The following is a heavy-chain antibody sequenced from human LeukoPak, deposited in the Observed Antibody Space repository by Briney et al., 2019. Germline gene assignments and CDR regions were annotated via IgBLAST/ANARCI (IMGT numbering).Heavy chain of an antibody. CDR3: ARNDYGDYGGGDFDY. Sequence: SVTVSCTASGGTFSNYAISWVRQAPGQGLEWMGGIIPIFGTANYAQKFQGRVTITADESTSTAYMELSSLRSEDTAVYYCARNDYGDYGGGDFDYWGQGTLVTVSS. D-gene: IGHD4-17*01. V-gene: IGHV1-69*13. CDR2: IIPIFGTA. CDR1: GGTFSNYA. J-gene: IGHJ4*02.